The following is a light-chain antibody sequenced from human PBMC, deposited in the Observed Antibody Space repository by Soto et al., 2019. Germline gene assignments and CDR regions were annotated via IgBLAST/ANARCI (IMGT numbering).Light chain of an antibody. CDR2: GAS. CDR1: QSVGSY. V-gene: IGKV3-11*01. J-gene: IGKJ5*01. Sequence: EIVLTQSPATLSLSPGERATLSCRASQSVGSYLAWYQQKPGQAPRPLIYGASKRAPGVSARFSGSGSGTDFTLTISSLEPEDFAVYHCLQRSIGFTFGQGTRLEI. CDR3: LQRSIGFT.